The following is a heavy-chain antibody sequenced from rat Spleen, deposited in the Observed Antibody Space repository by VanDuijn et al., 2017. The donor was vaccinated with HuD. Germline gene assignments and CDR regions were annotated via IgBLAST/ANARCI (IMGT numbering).Heavy chain of an antibody. J-gene: IGHJ2*01. Sequence: EVQLVESGGGLVQPGRSLKLSCAASGFTFNNYGMAWVRQAPTTGLEWVATISYGDSSGHSGTYYRDSVKGRFTISRDNAKSTLSLQMDSLRSEDTATYYCARRHYGYTDYFDYWGQGVMVPVSS. V-gene: IGHV5-29*01. CDR2: ISYGDSSGHSGT. D-gene: IGHD1-11*01. CDR1: GFTFNNYG. CDR3: ARRHYGYTDYFDY.